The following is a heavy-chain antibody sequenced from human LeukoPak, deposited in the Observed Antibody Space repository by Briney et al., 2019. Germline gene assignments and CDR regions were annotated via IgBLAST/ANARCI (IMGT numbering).Heavy chain of an antibody. Sequence: SQTLSLTCAISGDSVSSNSAAWVWFRQSPSRGLEWLARTYFRSKWYYDYAVSVRSRIVISPDTSKKQFSLQLNSVTPDDTAVFFCARSAVGGHNDFWGQGTLVTVSS. J-gene: IGHJ4*02. CDR3: ARSAVGGHNDF. CDR1: GDSVSSNSAA. D-gene: IGHD3-16*01. CDR2: TYFRSKWYY. V-gene: IGHV6-1*01.